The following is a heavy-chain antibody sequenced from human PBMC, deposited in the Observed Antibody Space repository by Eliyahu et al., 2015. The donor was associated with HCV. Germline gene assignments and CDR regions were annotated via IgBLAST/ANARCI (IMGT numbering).Heavy chain of an antibody. CDR2: IKSKTDGGTT. CDR3: TTAGTLVWNDVGYYYYYGMDV. CDR1: GFTFXNAW. D-gene: IGHD1-1*01. Sequence: EVQLVESGGGLVKPGGSLRLSCAASGFTFXNAWXXWVXXAPGKGLEWVGRIKSKTDGGTTDYAAPVKGRFTISRDDSKNTLYLQMNSLKTEDTAVYYCTTAGTLVWNDVGYYYYYGMDVWGQGTTVTVSS. J-gene: IGHJ6*02. V-gene: IGHV3-15*01.